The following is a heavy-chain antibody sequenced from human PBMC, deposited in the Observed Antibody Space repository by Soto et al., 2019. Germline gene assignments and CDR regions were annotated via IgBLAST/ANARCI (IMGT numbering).Heavy chain of an antibody. D-gene: IGHD4-17*01. J-gene: IGHJ4*02. Sequence: EVQLVESGGGLVQPGGSLRLSCAASGFTFSSYSMNRVRQAPGKGLEWVSYISSSSSTIYYADSVKGRFTISRDNAKNAPYLQMNSLRAEDTAVYYCARDLNYGLFDYWGQGTLVTVSS. V-gene: IGHV3-48*01. CDR1: GFTFSSYS. CDR3: ARDLNYGLFDY. CDR2: ISSSSSTI.